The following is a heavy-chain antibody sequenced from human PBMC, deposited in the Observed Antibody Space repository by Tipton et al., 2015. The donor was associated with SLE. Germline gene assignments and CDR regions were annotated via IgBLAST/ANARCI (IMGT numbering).Heavy chain of an antibody. D-gene: IGHD1-26*01. CDR3: AGGSYYYFDY. V-gene: IGHV4-59*11. J-gene: IGHJ4*02. CDR2: IYYSGST. Sequence: TLSLTCTVSGGSISSHYWSWIRQPPGKGLEWIGYIYYSGSTYYNPSLKSRVTISVDTSKNQFFLKLSSVTAADTAVYYCAGGSYYYFDYWGQGTLVTVSS. CDR1: GGSISSHY.